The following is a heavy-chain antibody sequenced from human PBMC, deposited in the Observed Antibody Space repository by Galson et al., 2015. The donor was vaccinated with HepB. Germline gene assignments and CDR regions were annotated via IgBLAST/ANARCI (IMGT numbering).Heavy chain of an antibody. CDR2: IWYDGSNK. Sequence: SLRLSCAASGFTFSSYGMHWVRQAPGKGLEWVAVIWYDGSNKYYADSVKGRFTSSRDNSKNTLYLQMNSLRAEDTAVYYCSRGKLGRRDEGFDIWGQGTMVTVSS. D-gene: IGHD1-1*01. CDR3: SRGKLGRRDEGFDI. J-gene: IGHJ3*02. CDR1: GFTFSSYG. V-gene: IGHV3-33*01.